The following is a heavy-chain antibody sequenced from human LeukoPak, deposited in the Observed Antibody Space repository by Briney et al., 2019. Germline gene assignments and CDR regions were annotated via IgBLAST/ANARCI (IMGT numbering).Heavy chain of an antibody. CDR2: ISSSDSTI. Sequence: GGSLRLSCAASGFTFSDYYMSWIRQAPGKGLEWVSYISSSDSTIYYADSVKGRFTIPRDNAKNSLYLQMNSLRAEDTAVYYCAKFKNNGYYPNWFDPWGQGTLVTVSS. D-gene: IGHD3-22*01. CDR3: AKFKNNGYYPNWFDP. V-gene: IGHV3-11*01. CDR1: GFTFSDYY. J-gene: IGHJ5*02.